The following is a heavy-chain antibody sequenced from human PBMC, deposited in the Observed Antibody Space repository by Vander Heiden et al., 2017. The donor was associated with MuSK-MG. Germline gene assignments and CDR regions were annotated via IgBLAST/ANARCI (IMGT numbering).Heavy chain of an antibody. CDR3: AREKTALKRYCSGGSCYYNWFDP. J-gene: IGHJ5*02. V-gene: IGHV4-4*07. CDR1: GVAISRSY. Sequence: QLQLQESGPGLAKPSETLSLTCTVSGVAISRSYWSCIRPPAGKGLERLGRISPSWSTNYNPPLKSRVTMSVDTSKNQFSLKLSSVTAADTAVYYCAREKTALKRYCSGGSCYYNWFDPWGQGTLVTVSS. D-gene: IGHD2-15*01. CDR2: ISPSWST.